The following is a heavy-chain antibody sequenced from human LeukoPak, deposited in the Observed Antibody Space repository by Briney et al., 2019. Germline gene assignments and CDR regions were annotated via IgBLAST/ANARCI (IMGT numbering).Heavy chain of an antibody. CDR2: INPDSGDT. CDR1: GYTFTDRY. V-gene: IGHV1-2*02. J-gene: IGHJ4*02. Sequence: GASVKVCCKASGYTFTDRYIHWVRQAPGQGLEWMGWINPDSGDTYYTQKFQGRITMTRDTSISTVYMELTRLTSDDTAVYYCARENIIGGIVDGEDYWGQGTLVTVSS. CDR3: ARENIIGGIVDGEDY. D-gene: IGHD3-16*01.